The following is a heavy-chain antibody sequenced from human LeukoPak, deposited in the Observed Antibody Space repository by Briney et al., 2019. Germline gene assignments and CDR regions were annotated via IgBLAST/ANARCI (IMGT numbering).Heavy chain of an antibody. J-gene: IGHJ5*02. CDR3: AKDGAEYCSSTSCYRWFDP. CDR2: ISYDGSNK. V-gene: IGHV3-30*18. Sequence: GGSLRLSCAASGFTFSSYGMHWVRQAPGKGLEWVAVISYDGSNKYYADSVKGRFTISRDNSKNTLYLQMNSLRAEDTAVYYCAKDGAEYCSSTSCYRWFDPWGQGTLVTVSS. CDR1: GFTFSSYG. D-gene: IGHD2-2*01.